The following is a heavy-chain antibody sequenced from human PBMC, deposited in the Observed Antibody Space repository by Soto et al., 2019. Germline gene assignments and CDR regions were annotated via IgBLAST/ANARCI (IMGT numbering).Heavy chain of an antibody. CDR3: ARQYGGYEYYFDY. D-gene: IGHD5-12*01. CDR1: GDSMSSGDYY. Sequence: QVQLQESGPGLVKPSQTLSLTCTVSGDSMSSGDYYWSWLRQPPGKVLEWIGYIYYSEITNYNPSLKSRVTLSADRSKNQFSLKLSSVTAADTAVYYCARQYGGYEYYFDYWGQGTLVTVSS. J-gene: IGHJ4*02. CDR2: IYYSEIT. V-gene: IGHV4-30-4*01.